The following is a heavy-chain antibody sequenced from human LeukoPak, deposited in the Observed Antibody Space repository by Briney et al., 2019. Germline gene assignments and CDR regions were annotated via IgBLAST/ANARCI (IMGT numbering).Heavy chain of an antibody. D-gene: IGHD1-26*01. CDR2: LDPEDGET. CDR1: GYTLTEVA. CDR3: ATCLLPDGIVGATVDWFDP. V-gene: IGHV1-24*01. Sequence: ASVKVSCKVSGYTLTEVAMHWVRQAPGKGLEWMGGLDPEDGETVYARKFQGRVTMTEDTSTDTAYMELSSLSSEDTAVYYCATCLLPDGIVGATVDWFDPWGQGTLVTVSS. J-gene: IGHJ5*02.